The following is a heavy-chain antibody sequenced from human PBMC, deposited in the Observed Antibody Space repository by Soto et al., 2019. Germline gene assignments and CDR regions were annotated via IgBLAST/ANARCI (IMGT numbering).Heavy chain of an antibody. D-gene: IGHD6-6*01. Sequence: VQLVESGGGVVQPGRSLRLSCAASGFTFSSYGMHWVRQTPGKGLEWVAVISYDGSNKDYADSVKGRFTISRDKSKNTLFLQMNSLRVEDTAVYYCAKEVAGELDYYYYGMDVWGQGTTVTVSS. V-gene: IGHV3-30*18. CDR1: GFTFSSYG. J-gene: IGHJ6*02. CDR3: AKEVAGELDYYYYGMDV. CDR2: ISYDGSNK.